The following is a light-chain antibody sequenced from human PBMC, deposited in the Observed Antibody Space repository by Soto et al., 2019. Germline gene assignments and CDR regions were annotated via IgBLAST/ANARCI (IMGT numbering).Light chain of an antibody. J-gene: IGLJ2*01. Sequence: QSALTQPASVSGSPGQSFTISCTGTSSDVGSYNLVSWYQQHPGKAPKLMIYEGSKRPSGISNRFSGSKSGNTASLTISGLQAEDEADYYCCSYAGSSTDLVFGGGTKLTFL. CDR2: EGS. CDR1: SSDVGSYNL. V-gene: IGLV2-23*01. CDR3: CSYAGSSTDLV.